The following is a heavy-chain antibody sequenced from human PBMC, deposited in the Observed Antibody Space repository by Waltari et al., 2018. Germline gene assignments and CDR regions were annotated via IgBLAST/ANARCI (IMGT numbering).Heavy chain of an antibody. Sequence: EVQLVESGGGLVQPGGYLRLSCAASGFTFSCFWLTWVRQAPGKGLEWVANINQDGSEKYYVDSVKGRFTISRDNAKNSLYMQMNSLRAEDTAVYYCARDFYNGGDYWGQGTLVTVSS. D-gene: IGHD2-8*01. V-gene: IGHV3-7*01. CDR1: GFTFSCFW. J-gene: IGHJ4*02. CDR3: ARDFYNGGDY. CDR2: INQDGSEK.